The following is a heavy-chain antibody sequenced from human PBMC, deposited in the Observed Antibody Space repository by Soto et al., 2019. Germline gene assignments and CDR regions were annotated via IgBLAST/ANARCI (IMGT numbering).Heavy chain of an antibody. CDR3: ATTSIGGDYAFDDY. J-gene: IGHJ4*02. CDR1: GGSISSYY. CDR2: IYYSGST. Sequence: TSETLSLTCTVSGGSISSYYWSWIRQPPGKGLEWIGYIYYSGSTNYNPSLKSRVTISVDTSKNQFSLKLSSVTAADTAVYYCATTSIGGDYAFDDYWGQGTLVTVSS. D-gene: IGHD4-17*01. V-gene: IGHV4-59*01.